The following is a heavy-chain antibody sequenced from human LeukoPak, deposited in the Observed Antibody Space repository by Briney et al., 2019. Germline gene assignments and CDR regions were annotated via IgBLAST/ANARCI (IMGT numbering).Heavy chain of an antibody. CDR1: GFTFGSYA. D-gene: IGHD3-22*01. CDR3: ARASYHYDSSNSKGAFDT. J-gene: IGHJ3*02. CDR2: ISHGGNNK. Sequence: PGGSLRLSCAASGFTFGSYAMHWVRQAPGKGLEWVAIISHGGNNKYNADSVKGRFTISRDNSKNTLYLQMNSLRAEDTAVYYCARASYHYDSSNSKGAFDTWGQGTMVTVSS. V-gene: IGHV3-30-3*01.